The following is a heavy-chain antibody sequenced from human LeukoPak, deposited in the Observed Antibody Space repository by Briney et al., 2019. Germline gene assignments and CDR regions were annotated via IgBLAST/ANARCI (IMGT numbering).Heavy chain of an antibody. J-gene: IGHJ4*02. Sequence: GGSLRLSCAASGFTFSSYAMSWVRQAPGKGLEWVSAISGSGGSTYYADSVKGRFTIPRDNSKNTLYLQMNSLRAEDTAVYYCAKAKYSSSSGLDYWGQGTLVTVSS. V-gene: IGHV3-23*01. CDR2: ISGSGGST. CDR1: GFTFSSYA. CDR3: AKAKYSSSSGLDY. D-gene: IGHD6-6*01.